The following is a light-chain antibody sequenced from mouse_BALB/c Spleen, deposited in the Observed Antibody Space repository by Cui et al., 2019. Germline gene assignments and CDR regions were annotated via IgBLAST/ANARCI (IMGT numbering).Light chain of an antibody. CDR2: DTT. CDR3: QQGNTLPRT. CDR1: QNISNY. V-gene: IGKV10-96*01. J-gene: IGKJ1*01. Sequence: QMKQTTSSLSASLGDRVTISFTSRQNISNYLNWSQQKPDGTVKLLINDTTTIHSGVPSTFSGSGSGTDYSPTISNLEQDDIATYFCQQGNTLPRTVGGGTKLEIK.